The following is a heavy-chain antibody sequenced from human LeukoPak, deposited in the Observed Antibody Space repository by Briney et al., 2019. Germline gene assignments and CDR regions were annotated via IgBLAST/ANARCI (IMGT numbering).Heavy chain of an antibody. CDR3: AKTPGIAVAGTPVYWFDP. CDR2: ISGSGGST. V-gene: IGHV3-23*01. J-gene: IGHJ5*02. D-gene: IGHD6-19*01. CDR1: GFTFSSYA. Sequence: GGSLRLSCAASGFTFSSYAMSWVRQAPGKGLEWVSAISGSGGSTYYADSVKGRFTISRDNPKNTLYLQMNSLRAEDTAVYYCAKTPGIAVAGTPVYWFDPWGQGTLVTVSS.